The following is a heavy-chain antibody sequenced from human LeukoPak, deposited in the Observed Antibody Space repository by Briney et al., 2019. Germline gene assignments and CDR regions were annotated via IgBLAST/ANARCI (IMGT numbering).Heavy chain of an antibody. Sequence: SETLSLTCAVYGGSFSGYFWSWIRQPAGKGLEWIGRIYTSGSTNYNPSLKSRVTMSLDTSKNQFSLKLSSVTAADTAVYYCARGLGPSNWFDPWGQGTLVTVSS. V-gene: IGHV4-59*10. CDR1: GGSFSGYF. CDR2: IYTSGST. D-gene: IGHD3/OR15-3a*01. J-gene: IGHJ5*02. CDR3: ARGLGPSNWFDP.